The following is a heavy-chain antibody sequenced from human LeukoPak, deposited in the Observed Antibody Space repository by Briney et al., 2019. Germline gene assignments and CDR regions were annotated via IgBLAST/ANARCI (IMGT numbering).Heavy chain of an antibody. CDR3: ARTRNRSLADAFDI. CDR1: GFTVSSNY. V-gene: IGHV3-66*01. J-gene: IGHJ3*02. CDR2: IYSGGST. D-gene: IGHD4-4*01. Sequence: PGGSLRLSCAASGFTVSSNYMSWVRQAPGKGLEWVSVIYSGGSTYYADSVKGRFTISRDNSKNTLYLQMNSLRAEDTAVYYCARTRNRSLADAFDIWGQGTMVTVSS.